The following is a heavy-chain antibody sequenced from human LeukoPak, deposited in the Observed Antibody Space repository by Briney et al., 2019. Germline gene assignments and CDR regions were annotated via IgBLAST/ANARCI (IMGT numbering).Heavy chain of an antibody. CDR3: ARLVDTAMAHYYFDY. V-gene: IGHV4-31*03. D-gene: IGHD5-18*01. J-gene: IGHJ4*02. CDR1: GGSISSGGYY. Sequence: SETPSLTCTVSGGSISSGGYYWSWIRQHPGTGLEWIGYIYYSGSTYYNPSLKSRVTISVDTSKNQFSLKLSSVTAADTAVYYCARLVDTAMAHYYFDYWGQGTLVTVSS. CDR2: IYYSGST.